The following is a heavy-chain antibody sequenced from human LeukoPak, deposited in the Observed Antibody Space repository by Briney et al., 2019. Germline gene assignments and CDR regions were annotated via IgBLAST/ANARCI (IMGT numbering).Heavy chain of an antibody. CDR1: GGAFSGYY. J-gene: IGHJ4*02. D-gene: IGHD4-11*01. CDR2: INHSGDT. V-gene: IGHV4-34*01. Sequence: SETLSLTCAVYGGAFSGYYWSWVRQPPGKGLEWIGEINHSGDTKYNPSLKSRVSMSVDVSKDQFSLKLTSLTAADTAVYYCARGSRNYNNYEGADYWGQGTLVTVSS. CDR3: ARGSRNYNNYEGADY.